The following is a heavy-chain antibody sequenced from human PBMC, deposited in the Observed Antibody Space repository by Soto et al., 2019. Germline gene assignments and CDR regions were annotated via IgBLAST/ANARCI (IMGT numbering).Heavy chain of an antibody. D-gene: IGHD4-17*01. CDR3: ARAPMTTVTTVAFDI. CDR2: IWYDGSNK. CDR1: GFTFSSYG. J-gene: IGHJ3*02. V-gene: IGHV3-33*01. Sequence: GGSLRLSCAASGFTFSSYGMHWVRQAPGKGLEWVAVIWYDGSNKYYADSVKGRFTISRDNSKNTLYLQMNSLRAEVTAVYYCARAPMTTVTTVAFDIWGQGTMVTVSS.